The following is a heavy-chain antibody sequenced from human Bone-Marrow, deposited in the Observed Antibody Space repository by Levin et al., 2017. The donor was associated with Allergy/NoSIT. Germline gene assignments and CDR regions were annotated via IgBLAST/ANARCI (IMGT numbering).Heavy chain of an antibody. CDR1: GFTFSSYW. CDR2: ISNDGSRT. V-gene: IGHV3-74*01. J-gene: IGHJ4*02. Sequence: PGGSLRLSCAASGFTFSSYWMHWVRQAPGKGLVWVSRISNDGSRTIYADYVKGRFTISRDNAENTVYLQMNSLRAEDTAVYYCARRYSSLSPIHDWGQGTLVTVSS. D-gene: IGHD4-11*01. CDR3: ARRYSSLSPIHD.